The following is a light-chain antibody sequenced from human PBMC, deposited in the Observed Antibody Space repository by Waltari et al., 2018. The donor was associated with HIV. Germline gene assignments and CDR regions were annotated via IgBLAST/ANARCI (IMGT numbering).Light chain of an antibody. CDR2: EVT. CDR1: NSDIGGYNY. Sequence: QSALTQPPSASGSPGQSVTISCTGTNSDIGGYNYVSWYQQHPGKAPKLVLSEVTKRPSGVPGRFSGSKSGTTASLTVSGLQAEDEADYYCSSYANKNGFYVVFGGGTRLTVL. CDR3: SSYANKNGFYVV. V-gene: IGLV2-8*01. J-gene: IGLJ2*01.